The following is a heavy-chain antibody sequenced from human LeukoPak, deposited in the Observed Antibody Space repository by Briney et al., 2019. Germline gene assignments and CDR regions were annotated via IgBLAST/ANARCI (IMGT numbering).Heavy chain of an antibody. CDR2: IWYDGSNK. V-gene: IGHV3-33*01. CDR1: GFTFSSCA. D-gene: IGHD4-17*01. Sequence: GGSLRLSCAASGFTFSSCAMHWVRQAPGKGLEWVALIWYDGSNKYYADSVKGRFTISRDNAKNTLYLQMNSLRAEDTAVYYCAGGSGDYSPDFWGQEPWSPSPQ. CDR3: AGGSGDYSPDF. J-gene: IGHJ5*01.